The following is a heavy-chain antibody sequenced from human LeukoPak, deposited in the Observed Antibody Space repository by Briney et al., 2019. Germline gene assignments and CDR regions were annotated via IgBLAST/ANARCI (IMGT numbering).Heavy chain of an antibody. J-gene: IGHJ5*02. V-gene: IGHV3-7*01. CDR3: ARDSATVTSTSSWFDP. Sequence: PGGSLRLSCAASGFTFSRYWMSWVRQAPGKGLEWVANIKKDGSEKYYVDSVKSRFTISRDNAKNSLYLQMNSLRAEDTAVYYCARDSATVTSTSSWFDPWGLGTLVTVSS. CDR1: GFTFSRYW. D-gene: IGHD4-17*01. CDR2: IKKDGSEK.